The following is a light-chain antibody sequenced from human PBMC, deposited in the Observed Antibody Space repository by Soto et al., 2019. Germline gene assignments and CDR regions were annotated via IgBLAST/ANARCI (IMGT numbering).Light chain of an antibody. CDR1: NSNIGAGYD. J-gene: IGLJ2*01. Sequence: QSVLTQPPSVSGAPGQRVTISCTGTNSNIGAGYDVHWYQQLPGTAPKLLIYGNNNRPSGVPDRFSGSKSGTSASLAITGLQADDEADYYCQSSDSSLSGVIFGGGTKLTVL. CDR2: GNN. CDR3: QSSDSSLSGVI. V-gene: IGLV1-40*01.